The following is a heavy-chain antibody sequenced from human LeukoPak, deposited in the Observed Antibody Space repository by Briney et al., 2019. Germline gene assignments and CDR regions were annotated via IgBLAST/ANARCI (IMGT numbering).Heavy chain of an antibody. Sequence: GESLKISCKGSGYSFTSYWIGLVRQMPGKGLEWMGIIYRGDSDTRYSPSFQGQVTISADKSISTAYLQWSSLKASDTAMYYCARGRLDCSSTSCYYYFDYWGQGTLVTVSS. CDR1: GYSFTSYW. CDR2: IYRGDSDT. J-gene: IGHJ4*02. D-gene: IGHD2-2*01. V-gene: IGHV5-51*01. CDR3: ARGRLDCSSTSCYYYFDY.